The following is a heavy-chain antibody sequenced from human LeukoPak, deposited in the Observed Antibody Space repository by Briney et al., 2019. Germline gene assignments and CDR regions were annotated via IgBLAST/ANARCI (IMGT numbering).Heavy chain of an antibody. CDR3: ARGREHSYGPVAVDC. V-gene: IGHV3-74*01. Sequence: PGGSLRLSCAVSGLTFSSYWMHWVRQAPGEGLVWVSRINGDGSSRSYADSVKGRFTISRDNAKNTLYLQMNSLRVEDTAVYYCARGREHSYGPVAVDCWGQGTLVTVSS. D-gene: IGHD5-18*01. J-gene: IGHJ4*02. CDR2: INGDGSSR. CDR1: GLTFSSYW.